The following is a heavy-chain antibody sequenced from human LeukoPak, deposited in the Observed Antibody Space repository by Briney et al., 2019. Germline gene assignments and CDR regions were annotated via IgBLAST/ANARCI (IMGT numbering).Heavy chain of an antibody. D-gene: IGHD2-2*01. CDR3: ARDLPPYCSSTSCWFDY. CDR2: IWYDGSNK. Sequence: GGSLRLSCAASGFTFSNYAMHWVRQAPGKGLEWVAVIWYDGSNKYYADSVKGRFTISRDNSKNTLYLQMNSLRAEDTAVYYCARDLPPYCSSTSCWFDYWGQGTLVTVSS. CDR1: GFTFSNYA. V-gene: IGHV3-33*08. J-gene: IGHJ4*02.